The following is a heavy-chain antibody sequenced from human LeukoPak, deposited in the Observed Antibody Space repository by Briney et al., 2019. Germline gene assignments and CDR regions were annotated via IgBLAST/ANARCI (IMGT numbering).Heavy chain of an antibody. CDR2: INWNDDK. CDR3: AHRQITTHFDY. V-gene: IGHV2-5*01. CDR1: GFSLSTRGVG. Sequence: SGPTLVNPTQTLTLTCTLSGFSLSTRGVGVGWIRQPPGKALEWLAFINWNDDKRYSPSLQYRLTITKDTSKNQVVLTMTNMDPVDTATYYCAHRQITTHFDYGGQGTLVTVSS. J-gene: IGHJ4*02. D-gene: IGHD5-24*01.